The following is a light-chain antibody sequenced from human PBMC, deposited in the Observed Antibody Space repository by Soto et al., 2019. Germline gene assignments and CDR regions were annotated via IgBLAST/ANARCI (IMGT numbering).Light chain of an antibody. J-gene: IGKJ1*01. CDR2: GAS. CDR3: QHYNSYSEA. CDR1: QSLGSD. V-gene: IGKV3-15*01. Sequence: EIVMTQSPGTLSLSPGATAPLSCRARQSLGSDLAWYPQQPGQAPRLLIFGASARPTGIPARISGSGSGTEFTLTISSLRSEDFAVYFCQHYNSYSEAFGQGTKV.